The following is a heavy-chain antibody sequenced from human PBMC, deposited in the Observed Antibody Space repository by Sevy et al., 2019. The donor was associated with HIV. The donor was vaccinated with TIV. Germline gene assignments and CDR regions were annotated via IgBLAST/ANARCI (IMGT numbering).Heavy chain of an antibody. CDR3: ATGDTAMITDLDY. D-gene: IGHD5-18*01. J-gene: IGHJ4*02. CDR1: GFIFSNNA. Sequence: GGSLRLSCGASGFIFSNNAMNWVRQAPGKGPEWVSGVESGGSTYYADSVKGRFIISRDNSKNMLFLQMSSLRAEDTAIYYCATGDTAMITDLDYWGLGTLVTVSS. CDR2: VESGGST. V-gene: IGHV3-23*01.